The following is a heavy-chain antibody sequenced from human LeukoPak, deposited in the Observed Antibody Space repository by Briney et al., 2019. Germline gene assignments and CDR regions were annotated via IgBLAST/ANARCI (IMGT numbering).Heavy chain of an antibody. CDR2: INHSGST. J-gene: IGHJ4*02. D-gene: IGHD5-12*01. V-gene: IGHV4-34*01. CDR1: GGSFSGYY. Sequence: PSETLSLTCAVYGGSFSGYYWSWIRQPPGKGLEWIGEINHSGSTNYNPSLKSRVTISVDTSKNQFSLKLSSVTAADTAVYYCARGHRVWLRFYFDYWGQGTPVTVSS. CDR3: ARGHRVWLRFYFDY.